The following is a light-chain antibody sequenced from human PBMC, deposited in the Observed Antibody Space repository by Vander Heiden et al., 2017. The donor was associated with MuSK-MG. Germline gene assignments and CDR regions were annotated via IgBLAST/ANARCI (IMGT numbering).Light chain of an antibody. CDR3: SSYAVNDKYV. V-gene: IGLV2-8*01. Sequence: QSALTQPPSASGSPGQSVTISCTGTSSDVGAYKYVSWYQQHPDKAPNLIIYEASRRPSGVPDRFSGSKSGNTASLTVSGIQADDEADYYCSSYAVNDKYVFGTGTRVTVL. J-gene: IGLJ1*01. CDR1: SSDVGAYKY. CDR2: EAS.